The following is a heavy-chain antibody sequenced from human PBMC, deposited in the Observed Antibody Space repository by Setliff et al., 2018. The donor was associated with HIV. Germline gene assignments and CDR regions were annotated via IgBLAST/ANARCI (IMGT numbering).Heavy chain of an antibody. CDR3: ARQLSNSFDY. V-gene: IGHV1-2*02. CDR1: GYTFTDYF. Sequence: SVKVSCKSSGYTFTDYFMHWVRQAPGQGLEWMGWISPDNGNRRILRRFQGRVTMTRDTSINTAYMELSGMTSDDTAVYYCARQLSNSFDYWGQGTLVTVSS. J-gene: IGHJ4*02. CDR2: ISPDNGNR. D-gene: IGHD1-1*01.